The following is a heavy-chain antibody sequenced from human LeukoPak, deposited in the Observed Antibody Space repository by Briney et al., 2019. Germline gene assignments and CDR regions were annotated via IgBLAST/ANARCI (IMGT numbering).Heavy chain of an antibody. J-gene: IGHJ3*02. V-gene: IGHV4-4*07. CDR2: IYTSGST. D-gene: IGHD6-25*01. CDR3: ARGSGYVTAHDAFDI. CDR1: GGSISSYH. Sequence: PSETLSLTCTVSGGSISSYHWSWIRQPAGKGLEWIGRIYTSGSTNYNPSLKSRVTMSVDTSKNQFSLKLSSVTAADTAVYYCARGSGYVTAHDAFDIWGQGTMVTVSS.